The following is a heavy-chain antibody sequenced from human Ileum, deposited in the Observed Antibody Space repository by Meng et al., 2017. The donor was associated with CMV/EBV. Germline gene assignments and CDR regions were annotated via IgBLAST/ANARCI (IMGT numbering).Heavy chain of an antibody. CDR2: VKTKREGEAE. CDR1: GFTFHNAW. V-gene: IGHV3-15*01. J-gene: IGHJ5*02. Sequence: VQLGEAGGGVGEPGVSLRLSCAASGFTFHNAWMNWVRQAPGKGLEWLGRVKTKREGEAEEYAAPAKGRFTISRDDSKNTVFLQMNILRVEDTALYYCTGAGGFSDPWGQGTLVTV. D-gene: IGHD3-16*01. CDR3: TGAGGFSDP.